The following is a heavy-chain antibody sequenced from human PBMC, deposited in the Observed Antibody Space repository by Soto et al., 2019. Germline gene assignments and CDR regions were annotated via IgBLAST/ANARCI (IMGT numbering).Heavy chain of an antibody. CDR2: INPNSGDT. D-gene: IGHD1-26*01. CDR3: AKGGTIVAAGTRAYLYNAMDV. CDR1: GYTFTGYY. Sequence: ASVNVSCKASGYTFTGYYVHWVRQAPGQGLEWMGWINPNSGDTYLAQRFQGRVTMNRDTSIGTAYMELRGLTSDDTAEYYCAKGGTIVAAGTRAYLYNAMDVWGQGTMVTVSS. J-gene: IGHJ6*02. V-gene: IGHV1-2*02.